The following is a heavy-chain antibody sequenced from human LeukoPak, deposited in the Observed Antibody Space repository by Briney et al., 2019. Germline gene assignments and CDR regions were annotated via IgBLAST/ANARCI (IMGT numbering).Heavy chain of an antibody. CDR3: ARARHDYGDAMPLDY. J-gene: IGHJ4*02. D-gene: IGHD4-17*01. CDR2: IYHSGIT. CDR1: GGSITSNDW. V-gene: IGHV4-4*02. Sequence: SGTLSLTCAVSGGSITSNDWWSWVRQTPGKGLEWIGEIYHSGITNYNPSLKSRVSISVDSSNYQFSLRLTSVTAADTAVYYCARARHDYGDAMPLDYWGQGTLVTVSS.